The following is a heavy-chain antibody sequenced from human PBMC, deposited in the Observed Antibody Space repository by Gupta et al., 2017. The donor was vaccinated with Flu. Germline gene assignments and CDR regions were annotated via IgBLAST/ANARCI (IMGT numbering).Heavy chain of an antibody. Sequence: SIHWVRQVPGKGLEWMGGFVPEDGETIYAQKFQGRVTMTEDTSTDTAYMELSSLGFDDTAVYYCATLRTTIFGVVVLFDYWGQGALVTVSS. D-gene: IGHD3-3*01. CDR1: S. J-gene: IGHJ4*02. CDR2: FVPEDGET. V-gene: IGHV1-24*01. CDR3: ATLRTTIFGVVVLFDY.